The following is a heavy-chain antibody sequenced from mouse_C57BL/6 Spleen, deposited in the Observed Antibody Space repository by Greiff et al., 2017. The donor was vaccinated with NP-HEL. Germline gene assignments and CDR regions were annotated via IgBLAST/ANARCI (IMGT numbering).Heavy chain of an antibody. CDR3: ARRSYSNYGAWFAY. J-gene: IGHJ3*01. Sequence: VQLQQSGAELMKPGASVKLSCKATGYTFTGYWIEWVKQRPGHGLEWIGEILPGSGSTNYNEKFKGKATFTADTSSNTAYMQLSSLTTEDSASYYCARRSYSNYGAWFAYWGQGTLVTVSA. D-gene: IGHD2-5*01. CDR1: GYTFTGYW. CDR2: ILPGSGST. V-gene: IGHV1-9*01.